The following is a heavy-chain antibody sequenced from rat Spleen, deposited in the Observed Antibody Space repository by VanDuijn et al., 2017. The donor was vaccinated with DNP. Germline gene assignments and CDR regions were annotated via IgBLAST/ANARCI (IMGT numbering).Heavy chain of an antibody. CDR3: ARSRRFNSYAMDA. J-gene: IGHJ4*01. CDR1: GFSLTTYG. Sequence: QVQLKESGPGLVQPSQTLSLTCTVSGFSLTTYGVNWVRQPPGKGLEWIGAIWSGGSTDYNSALRSRLSISRDTSKSQVLLKLNSLQTEDTAIYFCARSRRFNSYAMDAWGQGTSVTVSS. V-gene: IGHV2-15*01. CDR2: IWSGGST. D-gene: IGHD1-5*01.